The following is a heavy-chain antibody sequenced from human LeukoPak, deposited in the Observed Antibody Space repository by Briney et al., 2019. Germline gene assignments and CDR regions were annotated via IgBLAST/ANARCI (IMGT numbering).Heavy chain of an antibody. CDR3: ATYGGDWKFDS. CDR1: DGSLDIYY. D-gene: IGHD2-21*01. J-gene: IGHJ4*02. V-gene: IGHV4-34*01. Sequence: SDTLSLTCGASDGSLDIYYWMFVRQPPGKGLQWIGEITYRGGPSYLPSLKSRVTISIDASQRHISLRLNSVTAADTAVYYCATYGGDWKFDSWGQGTLVTVSS. CDR2: ITYRGGP.